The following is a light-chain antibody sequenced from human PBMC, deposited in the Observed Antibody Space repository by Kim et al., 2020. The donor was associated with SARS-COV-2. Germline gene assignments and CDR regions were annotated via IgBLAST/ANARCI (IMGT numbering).Light chain of an antibody. J-gene: IGLJ2*01. V-gene: IGLV3-1*01. CDR2: QDS. Sequence: VSPGKTASITCSGDKLGDKFACWYQQKPGQSPVLVIYQDSKRPSGSPERFSGYNSGNTATLTISGTQAIDEADYYCQAWDSSTVVFGGGNQLTVL. CDR3: QAWDSSTVV. CDR1: KLGDKF.